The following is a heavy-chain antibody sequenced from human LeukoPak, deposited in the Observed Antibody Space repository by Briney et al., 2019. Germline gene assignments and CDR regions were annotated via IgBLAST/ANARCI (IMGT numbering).Heavy chain of an antibody. Sequence: PGGSLRLSCAASGFTFSSYAMHWVRQAPGKGLEWVAVISYDGSNKYYADSVKGRFTISRDNSKNTLYLQMNSLRAEDTAVYYCARAQWDYGDSYDGDAFDIWGQGTMVTVSS. V-gene: IGHV3-30-3*01. CDR2: ISYDGSNK. J-gene: IGHJ3*02. CDR3: ARAQWDYGDSYDGDAFDI. D-gene: IGHD4-17*01. CDR1: GFTFSSYA.